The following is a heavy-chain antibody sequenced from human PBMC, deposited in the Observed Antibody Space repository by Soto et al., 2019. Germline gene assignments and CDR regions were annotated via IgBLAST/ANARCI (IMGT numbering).Heavy chain of an antibody. CDR2: IFKSGSA. V-gene: IGHV4-39*01. D-gene: IGHD6-6*01. Sequence: SETLSLTCTVSGDSISSSSYYWGWIRQPPGKGLEWIGTIFKSGSAYYNPSLKSRVTISVDTSKNQFSLNLNSVTAADTAVYFCARHGRSQSSSSSYWGQGILVTVSS. J-gene: IGHJ4*02. CDR3: ARHGRSQSSSSSY. CDR1: GDSISSSSYY.